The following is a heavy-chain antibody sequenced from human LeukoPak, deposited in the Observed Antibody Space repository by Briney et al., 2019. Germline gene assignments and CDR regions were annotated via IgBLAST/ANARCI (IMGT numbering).Heavy chain of an antibody. J-gene: IGHJ1*01. V-gene: IGHV3-20*04. CDR3: VCGYRSAFQH. CDR2: ISWNSGSI. D-gene: IGHD3-16*01. Sequence: GGSLRLYCAASGFTVNRNYMSWVRQAPGKGLEWVLGISWNSGSIAHAVSVKGRFTIYRDNAKNSLYLKMKSLRAEDTALYSWVCGYRSAFQHWGEGTLVTVSS. CDR1: GFTVNRNY.